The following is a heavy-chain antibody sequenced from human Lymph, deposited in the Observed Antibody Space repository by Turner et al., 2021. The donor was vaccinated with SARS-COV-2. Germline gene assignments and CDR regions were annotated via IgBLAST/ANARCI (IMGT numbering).Heavy chain of an antibody. CDR2: ISSSSSYI. J-gene: IGHJ4*02. V-gene: IGHV3-21*01. Sequence: EVQLVESGGGLVKPGGSLRLSCADSEFTFSTYSMNWVRQAPGKVLEWISSISSSSSYIYYADSVKGRFTISRDDAKNSLYLQMNSLRAEDTAVYYCARDIPTTADYFDYWGQGTLVTVSS. CDR1: EFTFSTYS. D-gene: IGHD4-17*01. CDR3: ARDIPTTADYFDY.